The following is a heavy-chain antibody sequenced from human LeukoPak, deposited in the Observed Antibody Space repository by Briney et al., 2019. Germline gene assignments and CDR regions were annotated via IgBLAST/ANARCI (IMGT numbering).Heavy chain of an antibody. CDR2: ISRSGTNI. CDR1: GFTFSTSD. V-gene: IGHV3-48*03. CDR3: ARMGGNLSR. J-gene: IGHJ4*02. D-gene: IGHD1-26*01. Sequence: GSLRLSCVASGFTFSTSDMNWVRQAPGKGLDWVSYISRSGTNIYYAESVKGRFTISRDNAKKSLYLQMNSLRVEDTAVYYCARMGGNLSRWGQGTLVTVSS.